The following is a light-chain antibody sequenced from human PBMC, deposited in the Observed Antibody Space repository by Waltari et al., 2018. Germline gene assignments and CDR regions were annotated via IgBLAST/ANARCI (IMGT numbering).Light chain of an antibody. V-gene: IGLV2-8*01. CDR1: SSHLGAYTY. CDR2: EVD. Sequence: QSALTQPPSASGSPGQTVIIACPGPSSHLGAYTYVSWYQQIPGRAPALIIYEVDRRPPGVPDRFSGSKSGNTASLTVSGLQTEDEGDYYCSSYAGSNKLIFGGVTKLTVL. J-gene: IGLJ2*01. CDR3: SSYAGSNKLI.